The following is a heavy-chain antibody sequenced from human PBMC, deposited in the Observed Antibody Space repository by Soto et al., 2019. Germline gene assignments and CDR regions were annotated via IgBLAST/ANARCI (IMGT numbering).Heavy chain of an antibody. V-gene: IGHV3-30-3*01. CDR3: ARDLDCGGDCYFPGIYYYYYGMDV. CDR2: ISYDGSNK. D-gene: IGHD2-21*02. Sequence: PGGSLRLSCAASGFTFSSYAMHWVRQAPGKGLEWVAVISYDGSNKYYADSVKGRFTISRDNSKNTLYLQMNSLRAEDTAVYYCARDLDCGGDCYFPGIYYYYYGMDVWGQGTTVTVSS. J-gene: IGHJ6*02. CDR1: GFTFSSYA.